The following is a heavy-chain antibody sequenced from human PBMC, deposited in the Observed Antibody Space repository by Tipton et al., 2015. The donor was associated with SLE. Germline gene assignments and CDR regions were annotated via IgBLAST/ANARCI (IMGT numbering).Heavy chain of an antibody. D-gene: IGHD3-10*01. CDR1: GFTFSTYA. Sequence: GSLRLSCAASGFTFSTYARTWVRQAPGKGLEWVSIISGNGGVTYYADSVKGRFSISRDNSKNTVFLQMSLLRVDDTAVYFCAKNMGDGTGAFDYWGQGSLVTVSS. CDR2: ISGNGGVT. J-gene: IGHJ4*02. V-gene: IGHV3-23*01. CDR3: AKNMGDGTGAFDY.